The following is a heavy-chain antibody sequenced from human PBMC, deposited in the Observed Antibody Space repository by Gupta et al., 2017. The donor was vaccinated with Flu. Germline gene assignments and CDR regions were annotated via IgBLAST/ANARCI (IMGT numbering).Heavy chain of an antibody. CDR2: ISSNGGST. CDR3: VKDHRTIKQQLVLLDY. J-gene: IGHJ4*02. V-gene: IGHV3-64D*06. Sequence: EVQLVESGGGLAQPGGSLRLSCSASGFTFSRYAMHWVRQAPGKGLEYVSAISSNGGSTYYADSVKGRFTISRDNSKNTLYLQMSSLRAEDTAVYYCVKDHRTIKQQLVLLDYWGQGTLVTVSS. D-gene: IGHD6-13*01. CDR1: GFTFSRYA.